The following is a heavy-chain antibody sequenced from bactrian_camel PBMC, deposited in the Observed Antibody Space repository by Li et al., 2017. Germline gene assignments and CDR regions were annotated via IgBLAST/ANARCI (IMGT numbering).Heavy chain of an antibody. CDR3: ATDDPRLIFCGSGCRPY. J-gene: IGHJ4*01. V-gene: IGHV3-2*01. CDR1: GITYRDPC. CDR2: IDGYGGTT. D-gene: IGHD2*01. Sequence: HVQLVESGGGLVQPGGSLRLSCAASGITYRDPCMGWLREVPGKEREVVASIDGYGGTTYAPAVKGRFTIIADNAKNTLTLQMSSLKTEGTGVYYCATDDPRLIFCGSGCRPYWGQGTQVTVS.